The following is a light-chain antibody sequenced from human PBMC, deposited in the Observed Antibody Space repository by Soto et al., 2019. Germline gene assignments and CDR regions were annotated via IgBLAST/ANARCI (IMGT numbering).Light chain of an antibody. CDR3: QQSYSTPWT. CDR2: AAS. Sequence: DIQMTQSPSSLSASVADRVTITCRASQTVSIYLNWYQQKPGKAPKLLIYAASTLQSGVPSRFSGSGSETDFTLTISSLQPEDFAAYYCQQSYSTPWTFGQGTKVDIK. J-gene: IGKJ1*01. V-gene: IGKV1-39*01. CDR1: QTVSIY.